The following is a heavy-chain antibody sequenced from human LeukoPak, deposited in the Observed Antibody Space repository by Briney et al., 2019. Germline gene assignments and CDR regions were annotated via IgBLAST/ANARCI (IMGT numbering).Heavy chain of an antibody. D-gene: IGHD4-17*01. CDR2: ISSGSGTT. Sequence: GGSLRLSCAASGFIFSSYSMNWVRQTPGKGLEWISYISSGSGTTYYGDSVQGRFITSRDNAKNSLHLQMNSLRAEDTGVYYCAKDRGNDYGVFDYWGQGILVTVSS. CDR1: GFIFSSYS. J-gene: IGHJ4*02. CDR3: AKDRGNDYGVFDY. V-gene: IGHV3-48*01.